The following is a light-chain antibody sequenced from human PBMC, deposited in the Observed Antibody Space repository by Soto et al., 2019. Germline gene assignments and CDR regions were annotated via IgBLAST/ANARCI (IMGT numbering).Light chain of an antibody. CDR1: QAVPSR. CDR3: QQVKTYPRT. J-gene: IGKJ4*01. Sequence: DIHLTRSPSFLSASVGDRVTITCRPSQAVPSRIAWYQQKPGQPTKLLIYEASTLHSGVPSRFSGRKSGTQFTLTIDSLQPEDFATYYCQQVKTYPRTFGGGTKV. CDR2: EAS. V-gene: IGKV1-9*01.